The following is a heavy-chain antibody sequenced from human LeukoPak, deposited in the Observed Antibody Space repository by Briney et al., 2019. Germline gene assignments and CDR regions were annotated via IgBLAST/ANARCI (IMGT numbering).Heavy chain of an antibody. CDR1: GGSISGYY. J-gene: IGHJ6*03. V-gene: IGHV4-59*01. CDR3: ASGTHYYYYYMDV. D-gene: IGHD1/OR15-1a*01. CDR2: IYYSGST. Sequence: SETLSLTCTVSGGSISGYYWSWIRQPPGKGLEWIGYIYYSGSTNCNPSLKSRVTILVDTSKNQFSLKLSSVTAADTAVYYCASGTHYYYYYMDVWGKGTTVTISS.